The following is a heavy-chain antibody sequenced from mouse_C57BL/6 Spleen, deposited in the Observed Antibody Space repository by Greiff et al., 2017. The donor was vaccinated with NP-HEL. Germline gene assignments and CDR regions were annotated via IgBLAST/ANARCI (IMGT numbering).Heavy chain of an antibody. CDR3: ARSGSSGYPAWFAY. CDR2: IDPSDSYT. CDR1: GYTFTSYW. D-gene: IGHD3-2*02. Sequence: QVQLQQPGAELVKPGASVKLSCKASGYTFTSYWMQWVKQRPGQGLEWIGEIDPSDSYTNYNQKFKGKATLTVDTSSSTAYMQLSSLTSEDSAVYYCARSGSSGYPAWFAYWGQGTLVTVSA. V-gene: IGHV1-50*01. J-gene: IGHJ3*01.